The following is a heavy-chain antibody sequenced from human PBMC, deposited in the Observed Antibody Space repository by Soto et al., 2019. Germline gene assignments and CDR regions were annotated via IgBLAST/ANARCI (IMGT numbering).Heavy chain of an antibody. CDR2: IIPILGVA. CDR1: GDTFSNHT. CDR3: ARSRRNGYSYGPTTYGMDV. V-gene: IGHV1-69*02. Sequence: SVKVSCKASGDTFSNHTISWVRQAPGQGLEWMGRIIPILGVANYAQKFQGRVTITADKSTSTAYMELSSLRSADTAMYYCARSRRNGYSYGPTTYGMDVWGQGTTVTVSS. D-gene: IGHD5-18*01. J-gene: IGHJ6*02.